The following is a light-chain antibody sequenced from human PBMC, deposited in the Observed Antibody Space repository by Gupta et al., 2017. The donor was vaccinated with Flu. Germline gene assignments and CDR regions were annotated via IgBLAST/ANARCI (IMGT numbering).Light chain of an antibody. Sequence: PSSLSASGVDRFTITCQASEDISNYLTWYQQKPGKAPTLLIYGASNVETGVPSRFSGSGSGTEFTFTISSLKPEDIATYYCHQDDNLPLTFGGGTKVEIK. CDR1: EDISNY. J-gene: IGKJ4*01. CDR2: GAS. CDR3: HQDDNLPLT. V-gene: IGKV1-33*01.